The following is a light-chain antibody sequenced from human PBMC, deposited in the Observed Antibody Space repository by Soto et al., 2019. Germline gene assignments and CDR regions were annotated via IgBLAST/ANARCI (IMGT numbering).Light chain of an antibody. Sequence: EIVLTQSPASLSVSPGERATLSCRASESVSTNLAWFQQKPGQAPRLLIYDASTRATGIPAGFSGSGSGTEFTLTNSSLQSEDSALYYCHQYNNWLWTFGQGTKVEIK. V-gene: IGKV3-15*01. CDR1: ESVSTN. CDR3: HQYNNWLWT. CDR2: DAS. J-gene: IGKJ1*01.